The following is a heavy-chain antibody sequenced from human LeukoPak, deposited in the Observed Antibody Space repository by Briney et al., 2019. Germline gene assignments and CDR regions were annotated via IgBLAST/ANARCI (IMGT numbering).Heavy chain of an antibody. D-gene: IGHD6-25*01. CDR2: IGTAGDT. Sequence: PGGSLRLSCAASGFTFSNYDMHWVRQATGKGLEWVSVIGTAGDTYYPGSVKGRFTISRENAKNSLYLQMNSLRAGDTAVYYCARARRGASDAFDIWAKGQWSASLQ. J-gene: IGHJ3*02. CDR1: GFTFSNYD. CDR3: ARARRGASDAFDI. V-gene: IGHV3-13*01.